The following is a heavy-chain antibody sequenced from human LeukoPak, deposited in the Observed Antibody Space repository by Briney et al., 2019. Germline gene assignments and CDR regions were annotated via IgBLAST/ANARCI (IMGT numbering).Heavy chain of an antibody. CDR2: INYSGGT. CDR1: GGSFSAYY. CDR3: ARVDKNGGTTFNY. J-gene: IGHJ4*02. Sequence: PSETLSLTCAVYGGSFSAYYWSWIRQPPGKGLEWIGEINYSGGTNYNPSLKSRVTISVDTSENQLSLKLSSVTAADTAIYYCARVDKNGGTTFNYWGQGTLVTVSS. D-gene: IGHD1-7*01. V-gene: IGHV4-34*01.